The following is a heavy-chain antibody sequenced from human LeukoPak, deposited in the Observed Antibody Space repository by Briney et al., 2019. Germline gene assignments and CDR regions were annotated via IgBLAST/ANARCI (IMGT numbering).Heavy chain of an antibody. V-gene: IGHV3-9*01. CDR3: AKAVGYSGTREYYFDY. D-gene: IGHD1-26*01. CDR1: GFTFDDYA. J-gene: IGHJ4*02. CDR2: INWNRGSI. Sequence: GGSLRLSCAASGFTFDDYAMHWVRQAPGKGLEWVSGINWNRGSIGYADSVKGRFTISRDNAKNSLFLQMNSLRAEDTALYYCAKAVGYSGTREYYFDYWGQGTLVTVSS.